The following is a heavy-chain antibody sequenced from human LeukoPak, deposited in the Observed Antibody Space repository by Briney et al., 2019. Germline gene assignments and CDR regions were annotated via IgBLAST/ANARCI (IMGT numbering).Heavy chain of an antibody. CDR1: GGSISSSGYY. CDR2: IYHSGST. CDR3: ARQLRYYYGSGSSE. J-gene: IGHJ4*02. V-gene: IGHV4-39*01. D-gene: IGHD3-10*01. Sequence: PSETLSLTCTVSGGSISSSGYYWGWIRQPPGKGLEWIGSIYHSGSTYYNPSLKSRVTISVDTSKNQFSLKLSSVTAADTAVYYCARQLRYYYGSGSSEWGQGTLVTVSS.